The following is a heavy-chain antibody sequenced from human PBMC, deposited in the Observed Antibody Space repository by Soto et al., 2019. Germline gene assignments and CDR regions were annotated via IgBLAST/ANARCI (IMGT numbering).Heavy chain of an antibody. Sequence: GGFLRLSSTATGFTISSYSMHRVLQTPRKALKSVSSISSSSSYIYYADSVKGRFTISRDNDKNPLYLQMNSLRSEDRAVYYCARGPGVEATYYDYYGMDVLGQGTTVTVFS. CDR2: ISSSSSYI. CDR1: GFTISSYS. CDR3: ARGPGVEATYYDYYGMDV. J-gene: IGHJ6*01. D-gene: IGHD1-26*01. V-gene: IGHV3-21*01.